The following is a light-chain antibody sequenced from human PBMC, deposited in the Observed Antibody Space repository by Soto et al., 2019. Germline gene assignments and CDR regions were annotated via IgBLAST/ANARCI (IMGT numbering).Light chain of an antibody. CDR1: QSVSSSY. J-gene: IGKJ3*01. CDR3: QQYGSSLFT. CDR2: GAS. Sequence: EIVLTQSPGTLSLSPGERATLSCRASQSVSSSYLAWYQQKPGQAPRLLIYGASSRATGIPDRFSGSGSGTAVTLTISRLESEDFAVYYCQQYGSSLFTFGPGTKVDIK. V-gene: IGKV3-20*01.